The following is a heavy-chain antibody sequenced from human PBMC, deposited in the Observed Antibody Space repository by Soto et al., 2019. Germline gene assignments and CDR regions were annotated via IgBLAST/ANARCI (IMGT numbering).Heavy chain of an antibody. V-gene: IGHV4-59*08. CDR1: GGSISSYY. CDR2: IYYSGST. D-gene: IGHD3-3*01. CDR3: ARHLWSGYSPHYYYYYMDV. J-gene: IGHJ6*03. Sequence: ETLSLTCTVSGGSISSYYWSWIRQPPGKGLEWIGYIYYSGSTNYNPSLKSRVTISVDTSKNQFSLKLSSVTAADTAVYYCARHLWSGYSPHYYYYYMDVWGKGTTVTVSS.